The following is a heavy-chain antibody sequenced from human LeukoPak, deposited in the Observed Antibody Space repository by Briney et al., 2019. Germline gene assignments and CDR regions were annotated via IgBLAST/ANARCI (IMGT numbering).Heavy chain of an antibody. CDR1: GYTFTGYY. J-gene: IGHJ4*02. D-gene: IGHD6-13*01. CDR3: ARANGGDSSSWYDRAAFDY. Sequence: GASVKVSCKASGYTFTGYYMHWVRQAPGQGLEWMGWINPNSGGTNYAQKFQGRVTMTRDTSISTAYMELSGLRSDDTAVYYCARANGGDSSSWYDRAAFDYWGQGTLVTVSS. V-gene: IGHV1-2*02. CDR2: INPNSGGT.